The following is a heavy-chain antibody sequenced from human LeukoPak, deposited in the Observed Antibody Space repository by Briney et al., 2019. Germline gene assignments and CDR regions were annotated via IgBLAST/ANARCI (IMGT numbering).Heavy chain of an antibody. CDR1: GFNFANHA. D-gene: IGHD3-3*01. CDR2: ISSSSDHI. CDR3: ARVPRYDFWSGYTYYFDY. V-gene: IGHV3-21*01. Sequence: GGSLRLSCAASGFNFANHAMSWVRQTPGKGLEWVSSISSSSDHIAYADSVKGRFTISRDNAKNALYLQVNSLRAEDTAVYYCARVPRYDFWSGYTYYFDYWGQGTLVTVSS. J-gene: IGHJ4*02.